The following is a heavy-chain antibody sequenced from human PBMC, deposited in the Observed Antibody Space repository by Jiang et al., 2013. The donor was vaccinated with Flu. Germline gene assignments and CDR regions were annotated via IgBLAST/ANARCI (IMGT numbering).Heavy chain of an antibody. Sequence: LLKPSETRSLTCTVSGGSISSSSYYWGWIRQPPGKGLEWIGSIYYSGSTYYNPSLKSRVTISVDTSKNQFSLKLSSVTAADTAVYYCARHDIKAVLRYFDWLSCAFDIWGQGTMVTVSS. CDR2: IYYSGST. J-gene: IGHJ3*02. CDR3: ARHDIKAVLRYFDWLSCAFDI. D-gene: IGHD3-9*01. CDR1: GGSISSSSYY. V-gene: IGHV4-39*01.